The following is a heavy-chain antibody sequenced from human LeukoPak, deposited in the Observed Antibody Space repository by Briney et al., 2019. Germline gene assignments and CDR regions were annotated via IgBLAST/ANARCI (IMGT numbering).Heavy chain of an antibody. J-gene: IGHJ4*02. CDR3: ARALSYYYGSGSYYKGHFDY. D-gene: IGHD3-10*01. CDR1: GFTFSDYY. CDR2: ISSSGSTI. V-gene: IGHV3-11*04. Sequence: GGSLRLSCAASGFTFSDYYMSWIRQAPGKGLEWVSYISSSGSTIYYADSVKGRFTISRDNAKNSLYLQMNSLRAEDTAVYYCARALSYYYGSGSYYKGHFDYWGQETLVTVSS.